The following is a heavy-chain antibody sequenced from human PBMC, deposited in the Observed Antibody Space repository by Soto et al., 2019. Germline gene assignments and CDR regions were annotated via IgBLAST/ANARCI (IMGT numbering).Heavy chain of an antibody. CDR3: ARDDEITMIVVVSEGRPFDI. CDR2: ISAYNGNT. V-gene: IGHV1-18*01. J-gene: IGHJ3*02. CDR1: GYTFTSYG. Sequence: ASVKVSCKASGYTFTSYGISWVRQAPGQGLEWMGWISAYNGNTNYAQKLQGRVTMTTDTSTSTAYMELRSLRSDDTAVYYCARDDEITMIVVVSEGRPFDIWGQGTMVTVS. D-gene: IGHD3-22*01.